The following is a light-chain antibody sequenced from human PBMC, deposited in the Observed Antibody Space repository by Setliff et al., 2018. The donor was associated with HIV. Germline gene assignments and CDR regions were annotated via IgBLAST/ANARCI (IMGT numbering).Light chain of an antibody. CDR1: SGSVSTTNY. CDR3: VLYMGGGIWV. Sequence: QTVVTQEPSFAVSPGGTVTLTCGLSSGSVSTTNYPSWYQQTPGQAPRTLIHSTNTRSSGVPDRFSGSILGNKAALTITGAQADDESDYYCVLYMGGGIWVFGGGTQLTVL. V-gene: IGLV8-61*01. CDR2: STN. J-gene: IGLJ3*02.